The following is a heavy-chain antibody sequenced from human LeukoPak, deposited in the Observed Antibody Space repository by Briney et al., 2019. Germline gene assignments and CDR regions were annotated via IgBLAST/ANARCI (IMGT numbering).Heavy chain of an antibody. V-gene: IGHV3-23*01. D-gene: IGHD3-16*01. CDR1: GFTFSSYA. J-gene: IGHJ4*02. CDR2: FSGSGGTT. CDR3: ANGGGAYDVIDY. Sequence: GGSLRLSCAASGFTFSSYAMNWVRQAPGRGLEWGSGFSGSGGTTYYADSVKGRFTTSRDNSKNTLYLKMNSLRSEDTGVYYCANGGGAYDVIDYWGQGTLVTVSS.